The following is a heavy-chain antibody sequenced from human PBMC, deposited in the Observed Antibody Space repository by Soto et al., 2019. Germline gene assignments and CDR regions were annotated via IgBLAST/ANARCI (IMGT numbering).Heavy chain of an antibody. D-gene: IGHD2-2*01. CDR1: GNTFTNFG. CDR2: ISAYTDDP. CDR3: ARVIPGAEAWFDP. V-gene: IGHV1-18*01. Sequence: QGQLVQSGAEVKKPGASVKVSCTASGNTFTNFGVTWVRQAPGQELEWMGWISAYTDDPNYAQKFQVRVTMTIDTSTSTAYLDLRSLTSDDTAVYYCARVIPGAEAWFDPWGQGTLVTVSS. J-gene: IGHJ5*02.